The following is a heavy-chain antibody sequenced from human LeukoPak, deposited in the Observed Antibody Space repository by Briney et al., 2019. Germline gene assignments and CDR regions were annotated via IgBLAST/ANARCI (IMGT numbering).Heavy chain of an antibody. V-gene: IGHV1-2*02. J-gene: IGHJ4*02. CDR2: INPNSGDT. CDR3: ARAGSWSSISYSDY. Sequence: GASVKVSCKASGYTFTGYYIHWVRQAPGQGLEWMGWINPNSGDTKYEQRFQGRVTMTRDTSISTAYMELTRLRSDDAAVYFCARAGSWSSISYSDYWGQGTLVTVSS. CDR1: GYTFTGYY. D-gene: IGHD2-2*01.